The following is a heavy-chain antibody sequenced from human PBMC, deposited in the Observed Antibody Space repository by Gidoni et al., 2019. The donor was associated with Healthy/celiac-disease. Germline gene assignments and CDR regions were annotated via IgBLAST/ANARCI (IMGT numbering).Heavy chain of an antibody. CDR3: ARDGADCGGDCSNWFDP. J-gene: IGHJ5*02. Sequence: QVQLQESAPGLVKPSQTLSLTCTVSGGSISSGGYYWSWIRPHPGKGLEWIGYIYYSGRTSYNPSLKSRVTRSVDTSKNQFSLKLSSVTAADTAVYYCARDGADCGGDCSNWFDPWGQGTLVTVSS. CDR2: IYYSGRT. D-gene: IGHD2-21*02. CDR1: GGSISSGGYY. V-gene: IGHV4-31*03.